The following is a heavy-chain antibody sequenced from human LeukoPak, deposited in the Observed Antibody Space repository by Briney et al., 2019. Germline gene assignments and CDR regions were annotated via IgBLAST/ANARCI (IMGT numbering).Heavy chain of an antibody. V-gene: IGHV3-53*01. CDR3: ARVGDSYGSRFSDY. CDR2: TYSGGST. D-gene: IGHD5-18*01. Sequence: GGSLRLSCAASGFTVSSNYMSWVRQAPGKGLEWVSVTYSGGSTYYADSVKGRFTISRDNSKNSLYLQMNSLRAEDTAVYYCARVGDSYGSRFSDYWGQGTLVTVSS. J-gene: IGHJ4*02. CDR1: GFTVSSNY.